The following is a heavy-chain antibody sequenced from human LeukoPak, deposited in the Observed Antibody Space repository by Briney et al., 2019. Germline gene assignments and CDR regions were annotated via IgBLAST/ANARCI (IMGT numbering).Heavy chain of an antibody. Sequence: ASVKVSCKTSGGTVTTYAISWVRPAPGQGLEWMGGIIPIFDTPDHAQRFQGRVTITPDRSTGTVYLELSSLRSEDTAVYYCARSHSSSSGHDAFNIWGQGTLVTVSS. CDR1: GGTVTTYA. V-gene: IGHV1-69*06. CDR3: ARSHSSSSGHDAFNI. D-gene: IGHD6-6*01. J-gene: IGHJ3*02. CDR2: IIPIFDTP.